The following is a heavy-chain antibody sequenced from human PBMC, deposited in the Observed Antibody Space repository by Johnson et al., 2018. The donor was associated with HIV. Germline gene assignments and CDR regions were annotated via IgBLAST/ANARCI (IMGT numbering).Heavy chain of an antibody. Sequence: LVESGRGVVQPGRSLRLPCAAPGLTFSSYAMHWVRQAPGKGLEWVAVISYDGSNKYSPDPVKGRFTISRDNSKNTLYLQMNSLRAEDTAVYYCARDIIAVAGYDAFDIWGQGTMVTVSS. D-gene: IGHD6-19*01. V-gene: IGHV3-30-3*01. CDR2: ISYDGSNK. CDR1: GLTFSSYA. J-gene: IGHJ3*02. CDR3: ARDIIAVAGYDAFDI.